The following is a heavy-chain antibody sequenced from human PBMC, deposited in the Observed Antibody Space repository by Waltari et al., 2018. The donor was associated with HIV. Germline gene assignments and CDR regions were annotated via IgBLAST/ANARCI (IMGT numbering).Heavy chain of an antibody. V-gene: IGHV3-11*01. D-gene: IGHD3-22*01. J-gene: IGHJ4*02. CDR3: ARDRWYYFDTSDYFYDY. CDR1: GFTFSDFY. CDR2: ISNSGDII. Sequence: QVQLVASGGGLVKPGGSLSLSCAASGFTFSDFYMTWIRQAPGKGLEWISYISNSGDIIYYADSVKGRFTISRDNAKNSLYLQMNSLRAEDTAVYYCARDRWYYFDTSDYFYDYWGQGTLVTVSS.